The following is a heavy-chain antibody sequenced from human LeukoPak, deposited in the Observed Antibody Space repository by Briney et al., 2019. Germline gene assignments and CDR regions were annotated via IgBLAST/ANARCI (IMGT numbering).Heavy chain of an antibody. CDR3: ASGGGQYSSSWFERRWFDP. CDR1: GGSISSYY. V-gene: IGHV4-4*07. J-gene: IGHJ5*02. D-gene: IGHD6-13*01. CDR2: IYSGGST. Sequence: SEILSLTCTVSGGSISSYYWSWIRQPAGKGLEWIGRIYSGGSTNYNPSLKSRVTLSVDTSKNQFSLKLSSVTAADTAVYYCASGGGQYSSSWFERRWFDPWGQGTLVTVSS.